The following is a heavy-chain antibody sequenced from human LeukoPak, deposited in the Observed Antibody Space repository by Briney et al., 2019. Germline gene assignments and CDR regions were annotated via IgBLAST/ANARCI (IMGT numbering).Heavy chain of an antibody. CDR3: ALRGY. J-gene: IGHJ4*02. Sequence: KPSETLSLTCAVSGXSLNSYYWSWIRQSPGKGLEWIEEVNHRGNTNYNPSLKGRVTMSVDTSKNQLSLKLTSVTAADTAVYYCALRGYWGQGTLVTVSS. CDR2: VNHRGNT. V-gene: IGHV4-34*01. CDR1: GXSLNSYY.